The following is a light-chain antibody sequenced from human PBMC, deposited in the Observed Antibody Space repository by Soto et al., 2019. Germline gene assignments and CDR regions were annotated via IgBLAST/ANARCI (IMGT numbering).Light chain of an antibody. Sequence: EIVLTQSRATLSLSPGERATLSCRASQTVYNYLVWYQQRPGQAPRLLISDASNRATGIPARFSGSGSGTDFTLTINSLEPEDLAIYFCQQRYDWPLTFGGGSKIEMK. CDR3: QQRYDWPLT. CDR1: QTVYNY. J-gene: IGKJ4*01. CDR2: DAS. V-gene: IGKV3-11*01.